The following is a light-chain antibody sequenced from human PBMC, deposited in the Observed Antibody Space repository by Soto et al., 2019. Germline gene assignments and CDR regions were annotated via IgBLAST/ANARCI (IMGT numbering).Light chain of an antibody. CDR3: QQYSSMWT. V-gene: IGKV3-20*01. CDR1: QSVSSSY. Sequence: EIVMTQSRATPPVSPGQRPTLSCMASQSVSSSYLSWYQQKPGQAPRFLIYGASTRATGIPARFSVSGSGTDFTLSISRMEPEDFAVDDCQQYSSMWTFGQGTKVDIK. J-gene: IGKJ1*01. CDR2: GAS.